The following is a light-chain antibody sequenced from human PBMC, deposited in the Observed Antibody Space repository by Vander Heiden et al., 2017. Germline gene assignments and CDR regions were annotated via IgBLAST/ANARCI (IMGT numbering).Light chain of an antibody. V-gene: IGLV2-8*01. CDR1: SGDIGAYNT. CDR2: DVN. CDR3: TSYAGNNKLV. Sequence: QSALNQPPSASGSPGQSVTISCAGTSGDIGAYNTVSWLQHHPGKAPKLVIYDVNKRPSGVPGRFSASKSGNTASLTVSGLQEDDEAEYYCTSYAGNNKLVVGGGTTLTV. J-gene: IGLJ2*01.